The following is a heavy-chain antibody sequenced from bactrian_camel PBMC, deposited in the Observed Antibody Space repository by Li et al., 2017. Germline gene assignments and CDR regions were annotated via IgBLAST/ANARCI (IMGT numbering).Heavy chain of an antibody. Sequence: HVQLVESGGGSAQTGGSLRLSCAASGYTDSSYCMAWFREIPGKERERVATISSAGDTSYAESVKGRFTISTDNAKNDFYLQMDSLNEEDTGVYYCARDLIRGAYCGATLGRDRFGYWGQGTQVTVS. CDR2: ISSAGDT. D-gene: IGHD1*01. J-gene: IGHJ6*01. CDR3: ARDLIRGAYCGATLGRDRFGY. V-gene: IGHV3S53*01. CDR1: GYTDSSYC.